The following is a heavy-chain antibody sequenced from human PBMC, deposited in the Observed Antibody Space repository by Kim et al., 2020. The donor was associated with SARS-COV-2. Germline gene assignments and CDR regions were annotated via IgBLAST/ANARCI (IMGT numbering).Heavy chain of an antibody. CDR2: ISSNSGHT. J-gene: IGHJ4*01. D-gene: IGHD3-22*01. V-gene: IGHV1-18*01. CDR1: GYSFSNYG. Sequence: ASVKFSCKASGYSFSNYGLVWARQAPGQGLEWMGWISSNSGHTKYAQNVQGRVTLTTDTSTNTGYMELSSLRSDDTAVYYCAPYYDSNSYRGQWDWGQGTPVTVSS. CDR3: APYYDSNSYRGQWD.